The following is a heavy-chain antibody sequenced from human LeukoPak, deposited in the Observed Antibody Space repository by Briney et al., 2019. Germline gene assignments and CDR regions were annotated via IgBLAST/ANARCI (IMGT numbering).Heavy chain of an antibody. CDR3: AKDLARYYYDSSGTGGLFDY. Sequence: ASVKVSCKASGYTFTSYGISWVRQAPGQGLEWMGWISAYNGSTNYAQKLQGRVTMTTDTSTSTAYMELRSLRSDDTAVYYCAKDLARYYYDSSGTGGLFDYWGQGTLVTVSS. D-gene: IGHD3-22*01. CDR2: ISAYNGST. CDR1: GYTFTSYG. V-gene: IGHV1-18*01. J-gene: IGHJ4*02.